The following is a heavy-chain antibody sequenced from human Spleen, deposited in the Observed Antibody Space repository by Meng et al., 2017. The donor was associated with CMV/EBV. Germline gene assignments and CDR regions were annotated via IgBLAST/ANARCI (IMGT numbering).Heavy chain of an antibody. CDR2: ITSSRDYI. V-gene: IGHV3-21*01. CDR1: GFTFSNAW. CDR3: ARDRTTSWFNTFEI. J-gene: IGHJ3*02. Sequence: GESLKISCAASGFTFSNAWMSWVRQAPGKGLEWVASITSSRDYIYYADSLKGRFTISRDNAKNSLYLQMNSLRAEDTAVYYCARDRTTSWFNTFEIWGQGTMVTVSS. D-gene: IGHD1-14*01.